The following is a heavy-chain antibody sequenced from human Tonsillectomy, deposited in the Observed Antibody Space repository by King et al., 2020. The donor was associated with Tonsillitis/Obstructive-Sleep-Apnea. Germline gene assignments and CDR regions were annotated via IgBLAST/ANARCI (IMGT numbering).Heavy chain of an antibody. J-gene: IGHJ4*02. D-gene: IGHD5-24*01. V-gene: IGHV4-34*01. CDR3: ARGRGDGYNWIDPRFDY. Sequence: VQLQQWGAGLLKPSETLSLTCAVYGGSFSGYYWSWIGKPPGKGLGWIGEINHSGSTNYNPTLRSRVTISVDTSKNPFSLKLSSVTAADTAVYYCARGRGDGYNWIDPRFDYWGQGTLVTVSS. CDR2: INHSGST. CDR1: GGSFSGYY.